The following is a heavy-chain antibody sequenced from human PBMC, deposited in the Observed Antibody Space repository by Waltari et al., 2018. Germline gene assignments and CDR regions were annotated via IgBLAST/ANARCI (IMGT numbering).Heavy chain of an antibody. CDR2: MSFDGNNK. V-gene: IGHV3-30-3*01. Sequence: QVQLVESGGGVVQPGRSLRLSCAASGFDFASYAMHWVRQAPGKGLVWVAFMSFDGNNKYFGDSVRGRFSISRDNSKNTLFLDLNSLRVEDTAVYYCARVSRPHYDNSGAYYEYWGQGTLVTVSS. D-gene: IGHD3-22*01. CDR1: GFDFASYA. J-gene: IGHJ1*01. CDR3: ARVSRPHYDNSGAYYEY.